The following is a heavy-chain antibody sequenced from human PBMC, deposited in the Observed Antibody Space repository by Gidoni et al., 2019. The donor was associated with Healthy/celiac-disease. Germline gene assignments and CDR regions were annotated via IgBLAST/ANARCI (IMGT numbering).Heavy chain of an antibody. J-gene: IGHJ4*02. Sequence: QVQLVESGGGLVKPGGSLRLSCAAACFTFRAYYMSWIRQAPGKGLEWVSYSSSSGSTIYYADSVKGRFTISRDNAKNSLYLQMNSLRAEDTAVYYCARGETMIVLRAYYFDYWGQGTLVTVSS. V-gene: IGHV3-11*01. CDR2: SSSSGSTI. CDR1: CFTFRAYY. CDR3: ARGETMIVLRAYYFDY. D-gene: IGHD3-22*01.